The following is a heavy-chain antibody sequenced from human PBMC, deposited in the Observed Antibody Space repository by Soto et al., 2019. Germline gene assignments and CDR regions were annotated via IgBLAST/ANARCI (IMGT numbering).Heavy chain of an antibody. Sequence: SETLSLTCAVYGGSFSGYYWSWIRQPPRKGLEWIGEINHSGSTNYIPSLKSRVTISVDTSKNQFSLKLSSVTAADTAVYYCARVMTTVTATSFDYWGQGTLVTVS. D-gene: IGHD4-4*01. J-gene: IGHJ4*02. CDR1: GGSFSGYY. CDR3: ARVMTTVTATSFDY. CDR2: INHSGST. V-gene: IGHV4-34*01.